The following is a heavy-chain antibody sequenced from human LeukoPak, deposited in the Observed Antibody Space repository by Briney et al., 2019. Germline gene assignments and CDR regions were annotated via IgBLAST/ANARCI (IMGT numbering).Heavy chain of an antibody. CDR1: GYTFTSYG. Sequence: SVKVSCKASGYTFTSYGISWVRQAPGQGLEWMGGIVPIFGTANYAQTFQGRVTITADESTSTAYMELSSLRSEDTAVYYCARGSLGYYDSSGYSDLDYWGQGTLVTVSS. D-gene: IGHD3-22*01. CDR2: IVPIFGTA. CDR3: ARGSLGYYDSSGYSDLDY. J-gene: IGHJ4*02. V-gene: IGHV1-69*13.